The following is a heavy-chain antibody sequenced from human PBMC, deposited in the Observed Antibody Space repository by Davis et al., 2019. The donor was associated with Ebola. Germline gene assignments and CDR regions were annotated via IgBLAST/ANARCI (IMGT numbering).Heavy chain of an antibody. D-gene: IGHD1-26*01. CDR3: AAATSGYYYGMDV. CDR1: GGSISSYY. Sequence: SETLSLTCTVSGGSISSYYWSWIRQPPGKGLEWIGEINHSGSTNYNPSLKSRVTISVDKSKNQFSLKLSSVTAADTAVYYCAAATSGYYYGMDVWGQGTTVTVSS. J-gene: IGHJ6*02. CDR2: INHSGST. V-gene: IGHV4-34*01.